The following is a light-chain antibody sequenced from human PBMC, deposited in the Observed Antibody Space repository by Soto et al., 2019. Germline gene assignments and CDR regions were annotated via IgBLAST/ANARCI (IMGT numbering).Light chain of an antibody. CDR3: SAYTSSTNYG. Sequence: QSVLTQPASVSGSPGQSLTISCTGTSIDIAPYNYVSWYQQHPGKAPKLIIYEVSYRPSGISNRFSGSKSGNTASLTISGPQPEDEADYYCSAYTSSTNYGFGTGTKVTVL. V-gene: IGLV2-14*01. CDR1: SIDIAPYNY. CDR2: EVS. J-gene: IGLJ1*01.